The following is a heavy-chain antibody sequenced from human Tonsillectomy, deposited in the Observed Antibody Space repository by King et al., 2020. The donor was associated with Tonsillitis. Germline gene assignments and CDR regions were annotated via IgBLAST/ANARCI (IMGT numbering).Heavy chain of an antibody. CDR3: ARDHYGAGTDYIPPTLYYYYGMDV. CDR1: GGTFSSYA. CDR2: IIPMLGIP. D-gene: IGHD3-10*01. J-gene: IGHJ6*02. V-gene: IGHV1-69*04. Sequence: VQLVQSGAEVKKPGSSVKVSCKASGGTFSSYAISWVRQAPGQGLEWMGRIIPMLGIPNYAQKFQGRVTIIADRSTSTAYMELSSLRSEDTAVYYCARDHYGAGTDYIPPTLYYYYGMDVWGQGTTVTVSS.